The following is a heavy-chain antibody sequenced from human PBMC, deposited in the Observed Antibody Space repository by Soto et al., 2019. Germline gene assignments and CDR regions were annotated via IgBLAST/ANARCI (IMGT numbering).Heavy chain of an antibody. CDR2: FDPEDADT. V-gene: IGHV1-24*01. CDR3: ATLKSDLGLSGNYFNYFDY. J-gene: IGHJ4*02. CDR1: GYTLTELS. Sequence: ASVKVSCKVSGYTLTELSMHWVRQSPGKGLEWMGGFDPEDADTIYAQKFQGRVTMTEDTSTDTAYMELSNLRSEDTAVYYCATLKSDLGLSGNYFNYFDYWGQGTLVTVSS. D-gene: IGHD3-10*01.